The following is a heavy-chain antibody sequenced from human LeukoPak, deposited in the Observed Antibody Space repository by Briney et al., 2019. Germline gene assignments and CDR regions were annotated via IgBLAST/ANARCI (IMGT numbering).Heavy chain of an antibody. CDR2: IRYDGSNK. D-gene: IGHD4-23*01. CDR1: GFTFSSYG. J-gene: IGHJ4*02. V-gene: IGHV3-30*02. Sequence: GGSLRLSRAASGFTFSSYGMHWVRQAPGTGLEWVAFIRYDGSNKYYADSVKGRFTISRDNSKNTLYLQMNSLRAEDTAVYYCAKDKGGTSVFDYWGQGTLVTVSS. CDR3: AKDKGGTSVFDY.